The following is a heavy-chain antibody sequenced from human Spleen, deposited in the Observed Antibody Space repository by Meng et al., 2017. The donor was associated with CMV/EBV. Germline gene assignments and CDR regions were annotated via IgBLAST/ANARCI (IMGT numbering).Heavy chain of an antibody. D-gene: IGHD6-19*01. V-gene: IGHV4-39*07. CDR3: ARDRSSGWSG. CDR2: IYYSGST. Sequence: QLRLEEAGPGLVQPAEPLSLTCTFSGGSISSSSYYWGWIRQPPGKGLEWIGSIYYSGSTYYNPSLKSRVTISVDTSKNQFSLKLSSVTAADTAVYYCARDRSSGWSGWGQGTLVTVSS. CDR1: GGSISSSSYY. J-gene: IGHJ4*02.